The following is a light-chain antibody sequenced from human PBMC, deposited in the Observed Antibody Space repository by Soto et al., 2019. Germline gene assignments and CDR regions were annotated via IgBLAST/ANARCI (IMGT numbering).Light chain of an antibody. CDR1: QTINTW. J-gene: IGKJ4*01. Sequence: DIQMTQSPSTLSASVGERVTITCRASQTINTWLAWYQHKPGKAPKLLIYDASTLQTGVPSRFSGYSSGTDSTLTISSLQPDDFATYFCQQYHSFSTEGLTFGGGTK. CDR2: DAS. V-gene: IGKV1-5*01. CDR3: QQYHSFSTEGLT.